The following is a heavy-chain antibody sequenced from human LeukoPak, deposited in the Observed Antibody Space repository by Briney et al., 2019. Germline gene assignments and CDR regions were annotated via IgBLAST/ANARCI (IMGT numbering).Heavy chain of an antibody. V-gene: IGHV1-69*13. CDR1: GGTFSSYA. Sequence: SVKVSCKASGGTFSSYAISWARQAPGQGLEWMGGIIPIFGTANYAQKFQGRVTITADESTSTAYMELSSLRSEDTAVYYCARGGYYYDSSGYSHLPDYWGQGTLVTVSA. CDR2: IIPIFGTA. CDR3: ARGGYYYDSSGYSHLPDY. J-gene: IGHJ4*02. D-gene: IGHD3-22*01.